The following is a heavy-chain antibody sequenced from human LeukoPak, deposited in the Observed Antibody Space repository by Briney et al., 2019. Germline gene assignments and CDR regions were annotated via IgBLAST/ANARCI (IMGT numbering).Heavy chain of an antibody. CDR3: AKGGSACCYCY. CDR2: ISYDGSNK. CDR1: GFTFSSYG. J-gene: IGHJ4*02. Sequence: GKSLRLSCAASGFTFSSYGMHWVRQAPGKGLEWVALISYDGSNKYHVDSVKGRFTISRDNSKNTLYLQMNSLRTEDTAVYYCAKGGSACCYCYWGQGTLVTVSS. D-gene: IGHD2-2*01. V-gene: IGHV3-30*18.